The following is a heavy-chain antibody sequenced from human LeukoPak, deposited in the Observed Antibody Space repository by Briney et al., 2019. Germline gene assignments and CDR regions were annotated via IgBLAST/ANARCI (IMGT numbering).Heavy chain of an antibody. D-gene: IGHD3-10*01. J-gene: IGHJ4*02. V-gene: IGHV4-38-2*02. CDR1: GYSISSSYY. CDR3: ARDGLLWFGDQFDY. CDR2: IYHSGST. Sequence: PSETLSLTCTVSGYSISSSYYWDWIRQPPGKGLEWIGSIYHSGSTYYNPSLKSRVTISVDTSKNQFSLKLSSVTAADTAVYYCARDGLLWFGDQFDYWGQGTLVTVSS.